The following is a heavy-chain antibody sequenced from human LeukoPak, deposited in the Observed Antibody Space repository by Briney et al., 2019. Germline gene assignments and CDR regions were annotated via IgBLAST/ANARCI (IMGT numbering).Heavy chain of an antibody. Sequence: GASVKVSCKASGYTFTSYGISWVRQAPGQGLEWMGWISAYNGNTNYAQKLQGRVTMTTDTSTSTAYMELRSLRSDDTAVYYCARDTRVATYYYDSSGSYWGQGTLVTVSS. CDR2: ISAYNGNT. V-gene: IGHV1-18*01. CDR3: ARDTRVATYYYDSSGSY. J-gene: IGHJ4*02. D-gene: IGHD3-22*01. CDR1: GYTFTSYG.